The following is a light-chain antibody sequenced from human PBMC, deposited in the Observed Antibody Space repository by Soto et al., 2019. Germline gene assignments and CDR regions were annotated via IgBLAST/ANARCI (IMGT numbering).Light chain of an antibody. CDR3: QSYDSRLTAYV. V-gene: IGLV1-40*01. Sequence: QSVLTQQPSVSGAAGQRVTISCTGSSSNIGAGYDVHWYRQFPGTAPKLLVSGTNTRPSGVPDRLAASKSGTSASLAIAGLPAEDEAHYYCQSYDSRLTAYVFGTGTKLTVL. CDR2: GTN. J-gene: IGLJ1*01. CDR1: SSNIGAGYD.